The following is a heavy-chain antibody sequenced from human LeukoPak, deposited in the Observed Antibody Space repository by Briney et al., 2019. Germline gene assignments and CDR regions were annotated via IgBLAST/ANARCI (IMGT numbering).Heavy chain of an antibody. J-gene: IGHJ4*01. CDR3: ARSHRGTYPPRSHFAS. Sequence: PSETLSLTCTVSGGSISPYYWSWIRQPPGKGLEWIGYVYFSGSTYSNPSLRSRVTTSLDTSKNQFPLNLDSVTAADTAVYYCARSHRGTYPPRSHFASWGPGPLVTVSS. CDR2: VYFSGST. V-gene: IGHV4-59*01. D-gene: IGHD3-16*02. CDR1: GGSISPYY.